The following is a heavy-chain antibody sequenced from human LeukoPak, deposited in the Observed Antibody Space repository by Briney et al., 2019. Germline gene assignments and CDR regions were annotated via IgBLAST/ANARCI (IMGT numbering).Heavy chain of an antibody. CDR3: ATDMVGYCGDVTCYSEAY. CDR1: GYTFTGYY. V-gene: IGHV1-2*02. J-gene: IGHJ4*02. Sequence: ASVKVSCKASGYTFTGYYIHWVRQAPGQGLEWMGWINPHSGGTNYAQKFQGGVTMTRDTSITTAYMELSSLRSDDTAVYYCATDMVGYCGDVTCYSEAYWGQGTLVTVSS. CDR2: INPHSGGT. D-gene: IGHD2-21*01.